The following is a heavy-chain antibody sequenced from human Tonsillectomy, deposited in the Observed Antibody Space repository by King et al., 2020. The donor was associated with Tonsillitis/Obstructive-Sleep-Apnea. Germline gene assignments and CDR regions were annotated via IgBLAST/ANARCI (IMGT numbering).Heavy chain of an antibody. D-gene: IGHD3-22*01. J-gene: IGHJ4*02. CDR2: ISGSGGST. Sequence: VQLVESGGGLVQPGGSLRLSCAASGFTFSSYAMSWVRQAPGKGLGWVSTISGSGGSTYYADSVKGRFTISRDNSKNTLYLKMNSLRAEDTAVYYCVKDGLTYYYDNSGYYLDYWGQGTLVTVSS. V-gene: IGHV3-23*04. CDR3: VKDGLTYYYDNSGYYLDY. CDR1: GFTFSSYA.